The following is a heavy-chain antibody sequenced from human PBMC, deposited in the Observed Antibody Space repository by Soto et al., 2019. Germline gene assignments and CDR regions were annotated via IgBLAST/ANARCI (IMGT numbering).Heavy chain of an antibody. CDR2: IKFDGSFT. J-gene: IGHJ6*02. CDR1: GFTFSDYW. D-gene: IGHD4-17*01. V-gene: IGHV3-74*01. CDR3: ARGLRNYYGVDV. Sequence: EVQLVESGGGLVQPGGSLRLSCVASGFTFSDYWIHWVCQAPGKGLVWVSRIKFDGSFTSHADSVKGRFTISRDNARNTVHLQMDSLRAEDTGVYYCARGLRNYYGVDVWGQGTTVTVSS.